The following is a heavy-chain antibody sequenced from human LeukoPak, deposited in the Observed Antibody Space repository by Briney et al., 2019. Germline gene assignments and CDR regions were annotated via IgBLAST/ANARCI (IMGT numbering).Heavy chain of an antibody. CDR1: GYTFTSYY. Sequence: ASVKVSCKASGYTFTSYYMHWVRQAPGQGLEWMGIINPSGGSTSYAQKFQGRVTMTRDMSTSTVYMELSSLRSDDTAVYYCASMAPYGDYLFDYWGQGTLVTVSS. V-gene: IGHV1-46*01. CDR2: INPSGGST. D-gene: IGHD4-17*01. CDR3: ASMAPYGDYLFDY. J-gene: IGHJ4*02.